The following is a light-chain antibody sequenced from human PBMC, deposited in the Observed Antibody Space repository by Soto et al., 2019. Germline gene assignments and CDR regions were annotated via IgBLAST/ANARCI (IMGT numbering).Light chain of an antibody. Sequence: DIQMTQSPSTLSASVGDRVTITCRASQSISSWLAWYQQKPGKAPKLMIYDASSLESGVPSRFSGSGSGTEFTLTISSLQPDDFATYDCQQYNSYSIFGPGTKVDIK. V-gene: IGKV1-5*01. CDR2: DAS. CDR3: QQYNSYSI. J-gene: IGKJ3*01. CDR1: QSISSW.